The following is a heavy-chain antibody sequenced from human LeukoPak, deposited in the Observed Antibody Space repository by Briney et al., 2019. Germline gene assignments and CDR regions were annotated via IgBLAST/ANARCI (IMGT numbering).Heavy chain of an antibody. CDR2: ISGSGDST. J-gene: IGHJ3*02. D-gene: IGHD5-18*01. Sequence: GGSLRLSCAASGFTFSSYAMSWVRQAPGKGLEWVSAISGSGDSTFYADSVKGRFTISRDNSKNTLYLQMNSLRAEDTAVYYCARGGYSYSEDAFDIWGQGTMVAVSS. CDR1: GFTFSSYA. CDR3: ARGGYSYSEDAFDI. V-gene: IGHV3-23*01.